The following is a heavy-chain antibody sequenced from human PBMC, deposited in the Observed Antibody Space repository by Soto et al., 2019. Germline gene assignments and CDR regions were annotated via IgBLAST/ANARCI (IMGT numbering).Heavy chain of an antibody. D-gene: IGHD6-6*01. CDR3: ARQEYSSSSSGMDV. CDR1: GFPFSSYS. Sequence: GGSLRLSCAASGFPFSSYSMNWVRQAPGKGLEWVSYISSSSSTIYYADSVNGRFTISRDNAKNSLYLQMNSLGDEDKAVYYCARQEYSSSSSGMDVWGQGTTVPVS. V-gene: IGHV3-48*02. J-gene: IGHJ6*02. CDR2: ISSSSSTI.